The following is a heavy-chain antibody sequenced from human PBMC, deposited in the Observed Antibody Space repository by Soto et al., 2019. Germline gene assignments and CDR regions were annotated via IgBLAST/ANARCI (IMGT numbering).Heavy chain of an antibody. V-gene: IGHV1-8*01. CDR2: MNPNSGNT. Sequence: QVQLVQSGAEVKKPGASVEVSCKASGYTFTSYDINWVRQATGQGLEWMGWMNPNSGNTGYAQKFQGRVTMTRNTSISTAYMELSSLRSEDTAVYYCARVRRITMVRGVIITPKFFDYWGQGTLVTVSS. J-gene: IGHJ4*02. D-gene: IGHD3-10*01. CDR3: ARVRRITMVRGVIITPKFFDY. CDR1: GYTFTSYD.